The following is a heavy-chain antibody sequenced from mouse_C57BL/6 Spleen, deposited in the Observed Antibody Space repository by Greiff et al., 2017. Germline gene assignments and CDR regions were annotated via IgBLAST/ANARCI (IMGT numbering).Heavy chain of an antibody. D-gene: IGHD1-1*01. CDR3: AKGYGSSFDY. V-gene: IGHV1-26*01. Sequence: VQLQQSGPELVKPGASVKISCKASGYTFTDYYMNWVKQSHGKSLEWIGDINPNNGGTSYNQKFKGKATLTVAKSSSTAYMELRSLTSEDSAVYYCAKGYGSSFDYWGQGTTLTVSS. CDR2: INPNNGGT. J-gene: IGHJ2*01. CDR1: GYTFTDYY.